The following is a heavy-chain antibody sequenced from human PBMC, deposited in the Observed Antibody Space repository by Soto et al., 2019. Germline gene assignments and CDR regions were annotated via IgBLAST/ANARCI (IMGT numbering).Heavy chain of an antibody. Sequence: ASVKVSCKASGYTFTSYDINWVRQATGQGLEWMGRMNPNSGNTGYAQKFQGRVTMTRNTSISTAYMELSSLRSEDTAVYYCARLKGILTGFRGWFDPWGQGTLVTVSS. V-gene: IGHV1-8*01. D-gene: IGHD3-9*01. CDR1: GYTFTSYD. J-gene: IGHJ5*02. CDR3: ARLKGILTGFRGWFDP. CDR2: MNPNSGNT.